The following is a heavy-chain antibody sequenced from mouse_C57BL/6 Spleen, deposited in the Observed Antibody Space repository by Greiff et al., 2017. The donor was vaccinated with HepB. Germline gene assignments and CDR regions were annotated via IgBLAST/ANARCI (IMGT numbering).Heavy chain of an antibody. D-gene: IGHD4-1*01. CDR1: GYTFTDYY. J-gene: IGHJ2*01. Sequence: VQLQQSGPELVKPGASVKISCKASGYTFTDYYMNWVKQSHGKSLEWIGDINPNNGGTSYNQKFKGKATLTVDKSSSTAYMELRSLTSEDSAVYYCARKLGIDYFDYWGQGTTLTVSS. CDR2: INPNNGGT. CDR3: ARKLGIDYFDY. V-gene: IGHV1-26*01.